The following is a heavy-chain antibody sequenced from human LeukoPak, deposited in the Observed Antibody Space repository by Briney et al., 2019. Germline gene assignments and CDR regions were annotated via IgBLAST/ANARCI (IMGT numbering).Heavy chain of an antibody. CDR3: ARQAGFSVWYFDL. J-gene: IGHJ2*01. CDR2: IHASGST. V-gene: IGHV4-59*08. D-gene: IGHD5/OR15-5a*01. CDR1: DGSISSYY. Sequence: SDTLSLTRTVSDGSISSYYWSWIRQPPGKGLEWIAYIHASGSTTSNPSLRSRVTMSVDTSKNQFSLRLSSVTAADTAVYYCARQAGFSVWYFDLWGRGTLVTVSS.